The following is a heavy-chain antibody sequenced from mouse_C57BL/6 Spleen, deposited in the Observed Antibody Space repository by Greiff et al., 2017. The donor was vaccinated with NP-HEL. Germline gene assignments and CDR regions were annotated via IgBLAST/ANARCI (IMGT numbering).Heavy chain of an antibody. CDR2: INPSNGGT. V-gene: IGHV1-53*01. D-gene: IGHD2-2*01. Sequence: QVQLQQPGTELVKPGDSVKLSCTASGYTLTSYWMHWVKQRPGQGLEWIGIINPSNGGTNYNEKFKSQATLTVNKSTNAAYMQLSSLTSEDAAVYYCARLVVTTGHDYWGQGTSVTVSS. J-gene: IGHJ4*01. CDR3: ARLVVTTGHDY. CDR1: GYTLTSYW.